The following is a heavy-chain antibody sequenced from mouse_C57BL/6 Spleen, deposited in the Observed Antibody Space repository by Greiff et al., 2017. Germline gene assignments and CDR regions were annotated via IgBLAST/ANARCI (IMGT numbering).Heavy chain of an antibody. J-gene: IGHJ2*01. CDR2: ISSGSSTI. CDR1: GFTFSDYG. V-gene: IGHV5-17*01. Sequence: EVMLVESGGGLVKPGGSLKLSCTASGFTFSDYGMHWVRQAPEKGLEWVAYISSGSSTIYYAATVKGRFTISRDNAKNTLFLQMTSLRSEDTAICYCARRGYYFECWGEGTTLTVSS. CDR3: ARRGYYFEC.